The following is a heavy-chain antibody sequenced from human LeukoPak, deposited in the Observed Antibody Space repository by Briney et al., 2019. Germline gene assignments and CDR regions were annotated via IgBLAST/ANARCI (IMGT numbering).Heavy chain of an antibody. J-gene: IGHJ5*02. D-gene: IGHD3-3*01. Sequence: ASVKVSCKASGYTFTSYDINWVRQATGQGLEWMGWMNPNSGNTSYAQKFQGRVTITRNTSISTAYMELSSLRSEDTAVYYCARDNLDYDFWSGYYRNWFDPWGQGTLVTVSS. V-gene: IGHV1-8*03. CDR3: ARDNLDYDFWSGYYRNWFDP. CDR2: MNPNSGNT. CDR1: GYTFTSYD.